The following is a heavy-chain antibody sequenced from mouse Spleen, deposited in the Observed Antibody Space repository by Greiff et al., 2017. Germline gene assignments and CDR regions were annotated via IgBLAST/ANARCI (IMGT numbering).Heavy chain of an antibody. CDR2: IYPYNGGT. CDR3: ARGDYGNYYWYFDV. D-gene: IGHD2-1*01. V-gene: IGHV1S29*02. CDR1: GYTFTDYN. J-gene: IGHJ1*01. Sequence: EVQLQQSGPELVKPGASVKISCKASGYTFTDYNMHWVKQSHGKSLEWIGYIYPYNGGTGYNQKFKSKATLTVDNSSSTAYMELRSLTSEDSAVYYCARGDYGNYYWYFDVWGAGTTVTVSS.